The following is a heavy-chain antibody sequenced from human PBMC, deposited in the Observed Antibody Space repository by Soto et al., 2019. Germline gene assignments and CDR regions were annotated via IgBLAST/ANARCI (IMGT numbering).Heavy chain of an antibody. CDR3: ARESEDLTSNFDY. V-gene: IGHV3-21*06. CDR2: ISSTTNYI. Sequence: PVGSLRLFFAASAFTFTRDTMNWVRQAPGKGLEWVSSISSTTNYIYYGDSMKGRFTISRDNAKNSLYLEMNSLRAEDTAVYYCARESEDLTSNFDYWGQGTLVTVSS. J-gene: IGHJ4*02. CDR1: AFTFTRDT.